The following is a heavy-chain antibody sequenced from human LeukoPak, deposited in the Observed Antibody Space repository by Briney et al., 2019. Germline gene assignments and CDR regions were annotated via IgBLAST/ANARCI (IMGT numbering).Heavy chain of an antibody. V-gene: IGHV3-21*01. CDR2: ISTSTSNI. CDR1: GFTFSSYT. J-gene: IGHJ4*02. Sequence: GGSLRLSCAASGFTFSSYTMNWVRQAPGKGLEWVSSISTSTSNIYYADSVKGRFTIPRDNAKSSLYLQMNSLRVEDTAVYYCAREAYTGFDLEAFDCWGQGTLVTVSS. CDR3: AREAYTGFDLEAFDC. D-gene: IGHD5-12*01.